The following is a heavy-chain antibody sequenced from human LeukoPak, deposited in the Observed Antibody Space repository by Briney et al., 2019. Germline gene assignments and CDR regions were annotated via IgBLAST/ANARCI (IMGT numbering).Heavy chain of an antibody. CDR3: ARYCSGGSCFDY. CDR2: IKEDGSEK. D-gene: IGHD2-15*01. Sequence: GGSLRLSCAAPGFTFSIYWMSWVRQAPGKGLEWVANIKEDGSEKYYVDSVKGRFTISRDNAKNSLYLQMNSLRAEDTAVYYCARYCSGGSCFDYWGQGTLVTVSS. CDR1: GFTFSIYW. V-gene: IGHV3-7*04. J-gene: IGHJ4*02.